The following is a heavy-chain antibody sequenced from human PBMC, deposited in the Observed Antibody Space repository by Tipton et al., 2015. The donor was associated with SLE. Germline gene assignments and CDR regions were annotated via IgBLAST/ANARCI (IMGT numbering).Heavy chain of an antibody. CDR1: GGSIRSSSYY. CDR2: IYYSGST. J-gene: IGHJ4*02. Sequence: TLSLTCTVSGGSIRSSSYYWGWIRQPPGKGLEWIGSIYYSGSTYYNPSLKSRVTMSVDTSKNQFSLNLSSVTAADTAVYFCAREATRGHFDFWGQGTLVTVSS. D-gene: IGHD1-26*01. CDR3: AREATRGHFDF. V-gene: IGHV4-39*02.